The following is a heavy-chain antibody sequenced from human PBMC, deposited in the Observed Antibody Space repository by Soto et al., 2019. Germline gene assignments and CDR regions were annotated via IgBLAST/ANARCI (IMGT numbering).Heavy chain of an antibody. J-gene: IGHJ6*02. CDR3: ARGGRYCSSTSCYVDYYYGMTS. V-gene: IGHV1-46*01. CDR1: GYTFTSYY. D-gene: IGHD2-2*01. Sequence: QVQLVQSGAEVKKPGASVKVSCKASGYTFTSYYMHWVRQAPGQGLEWMGIINPSGGSTSYAQKFQGRVTMTRDTSTSTVYMELSSLRSEDTAVYYCARGGRYCSSTSCYVDYYYGMTSGAKGPRSPSP. CDR2: INPSGGST.